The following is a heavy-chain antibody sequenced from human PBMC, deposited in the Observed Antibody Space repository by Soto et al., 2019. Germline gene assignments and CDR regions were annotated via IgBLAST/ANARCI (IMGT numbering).Heavy chain of an antibody. D-gene: IGHD6-19*01. Sequence: PSETLSLTCTVSGGSISSSSYYWGWIRQPPGKGLEWIGSIYYSGSTYYNPSLKSRVTISVDTSKNQFSLKLSSVTAADTAVYYCARHGLSSGWLFFDYWGQGTLGTVSS. CDR1: GGSISSSSYY. CDR3: ARHGLSSGWLFFDY. J-gene: IGHJ4*02. V-gene: IGHV4-39*01. CDR2: IYYSGST.